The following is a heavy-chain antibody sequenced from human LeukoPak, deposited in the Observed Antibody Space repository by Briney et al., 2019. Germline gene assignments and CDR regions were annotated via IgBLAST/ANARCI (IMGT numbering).Heavy chain of an antibody. D-gene: IGHD1-1*01. J-gene: IGHJ6*03. CDR1: GFTFRSYD. Sequence: GGSLRLSCAASGFTFRSYDMSWVRQAPGKGLEWVSTITDSGERTNYADSVKGRFTISRDKSKNTLYLQMNSLRAEDTAVYYCAKQNVPTTGSNYYMDVWGTGTTVTVS. V-gene: IGHV3-23*01. CDR2: ITDSGERT. CDR3: AKQNVPTTGSNYYMDV.